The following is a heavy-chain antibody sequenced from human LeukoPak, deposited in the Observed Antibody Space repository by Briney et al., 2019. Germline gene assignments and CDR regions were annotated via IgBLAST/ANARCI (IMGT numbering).Heavy chain of an antibody. D-gene: IGHD3-9*01. CDR2: INPTGGST. J-gene: IGHJ3*02. V-gene: IGHV1-46*01. Sequence: GASVKVSCKASGYTFTSYYMHWVRQAPGQGPEWMGLINPTGGSTGYAQKFQGRVTMTRDTSTSTVYMELSSLRSEDTAVYYCARVSHLAYYDILTGQPPAFDIWGQGTMVTVSS. CDR3: ARVSHLAYYDILTGQPPAFDI. CDR1: GYTFTSYY.